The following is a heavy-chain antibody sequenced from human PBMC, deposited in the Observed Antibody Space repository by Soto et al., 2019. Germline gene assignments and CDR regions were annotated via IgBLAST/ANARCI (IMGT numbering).Heavy chain of an antibody. V-gene: IGHV3-23*01. J-gene: IGHJ6*02. Sequence: GSLRLSCAASGFTFSSYAMSWVRQAPGKGLEWVSAISGSGGSTYYADSVKGRFTISRDNSKNTLYLQMNSLRAEDTAVYYCAKLGSGDYDYYYYGMDVWGQGTTVTVSS. CDR3: AKLGSGDYDYYYYGMDV. CDR1: GFTFSSYA. D-gene: IGHD4-17*01. CDR2: ISGSGGST.